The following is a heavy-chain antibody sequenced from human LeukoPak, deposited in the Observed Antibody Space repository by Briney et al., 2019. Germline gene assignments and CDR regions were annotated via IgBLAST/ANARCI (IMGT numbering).Heavy chain of an antibody. CDR2: INWNGGST. J-gene: IGHJ3*02. Sequence: GGSLRLSCAASGFTFDDYGMSWVRQAPGKGLEWVSGINWNGGSTGYADSVKGRFTISRDNAKNSLYLQMNSLRAEDTALYYCARDLWFGELQLNDAFDIWGQGTMVTVSS. CDR1: GFTFDDYG. V-gene: IGHV3-20*04. CDR3: ARDLWFGELQLNDAFDI. D-gene: IGHD3-10*01.